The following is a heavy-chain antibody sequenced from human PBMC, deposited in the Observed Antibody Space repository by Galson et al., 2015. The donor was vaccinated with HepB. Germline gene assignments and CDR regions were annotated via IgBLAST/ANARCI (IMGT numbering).Heavy chain of an antibody. J-gene: IGHJ6*02. CDR2: ISYDGSNK. V-gene: IGHV3-30*04. CDR1: GFTFSGSA. D-gene: IGHD6-19*01. CDR3: AKDKQWLSYYYYGIDV. Sequence: SLRLSCAASGFTFSGSAMHWVRQTSGKGLEWVAVISYDGSNKYYADSVRGRFTISRDNSKNTLYLQMNSLRAEDTAVYYCAKDKQWLSYYYYGIDVWGQGTTVTVSS.